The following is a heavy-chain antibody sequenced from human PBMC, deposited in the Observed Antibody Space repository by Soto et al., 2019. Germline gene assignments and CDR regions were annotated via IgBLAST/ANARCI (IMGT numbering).Heavy chain of an antibody. CDR3: ARQAGRTMVRGPYYFDY. CDR1: GGSISSSSYY. CDR2: IYYSGST. Sequence: QLQLQESGPGLVKPSETLSLTCTVSGGSISSSSYYWGWIRQPPGKGLEWIGSIYYSGSTYYNPSLRSRVTISEDTSKNQFSLKLSSVTAADTAVYYCARQAGRTMVRGPYYFDYWGQGTLVTVSS. D-gene: IGHD3-10*01. J-gene: IGHJ4*02. V-gene: IGHV4-39*01.